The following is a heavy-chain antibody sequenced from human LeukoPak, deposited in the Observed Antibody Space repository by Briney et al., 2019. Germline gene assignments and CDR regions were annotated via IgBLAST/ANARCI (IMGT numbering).Heavy chain of an antibody. CDR2: IYHSGTT. V-gene: IGHV4-31*11. J-gene: IGHJ4*02. CDR3: ARGHPLEWTRIEY. D-gene: IGHD3-3*01. Sequence: SQTLSLNCAVSGGSISSGAYYWTWIRHPPGKVLDWVGYIYHSGTTYYNPSLKSRVTISVDTSKNQFSLQLTSVTAADTAVYYCARGHPLEWTRIEYWGQGTLVTVSS. CDR1: GGSISSGAYY.